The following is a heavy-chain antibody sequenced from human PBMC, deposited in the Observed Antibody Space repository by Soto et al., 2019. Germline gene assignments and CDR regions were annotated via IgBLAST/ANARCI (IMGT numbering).Heavy chain of an antibody. CDR3: ARDKEWSSGDY. CDR1: GFTFSTYW. J-gene: IGHJ4*02. V-gene: IGHV3-74*01. Sequence: EVQLVESGGGLVQFGGSLRLSCAASGFTFSTYWMHWVRQAPGKGLLWVSRINTDGSTTAYADSVKGRFTISRDNAKNTLYLQMNSLRVEDTAVYYCARDKEWSSGDYWGQGSLVTVSS. D-gene: IGHD3-3*01. CDR2: INTDGSTT.